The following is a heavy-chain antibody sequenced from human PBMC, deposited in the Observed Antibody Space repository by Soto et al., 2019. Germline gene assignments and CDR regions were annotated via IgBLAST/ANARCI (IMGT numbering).Heavy chain of an antibody. CDR1: GGAISSGGYY. Sequence: QVQLQESGPGLVKPSQTLSLTGTVSGGAISSGGYYWSWIRQHPGKVLEWIGYIYYSGSTYYNPSLKSRVTISVDTSKNQFSLKLSSVTAADTAVYYCARGSSWYSPAIWGQGTMVTVSS. J-gene: IGHJ3*02. CDR3: ARGSSWYSPAI. V-gene: IGHV4-31*03. CDR2: IYYSGST. D-gene: IGHD6-13*01.